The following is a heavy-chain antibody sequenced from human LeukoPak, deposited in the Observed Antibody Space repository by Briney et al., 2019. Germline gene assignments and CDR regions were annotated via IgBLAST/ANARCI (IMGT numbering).Heavy chain of an antibody. D-gene: IGHD2-2*01. CDR3: AKGVVPAPLFDY. CDR2: IRYDGSNK. V-gene: IGHV3-30*02. CDR1: GFTFSSYG. Sequence: GGSLRLSCAASGFTFSSYGMHWVRQAPGKGLEWVAFIRYDGSNKYYADSVKGRFTISRDNSKNTLYLQMNSLRAEDTAVYYCAKGVVPAPLFDYWGQGTLVTVPS. J-gene: IGHJ4*02.